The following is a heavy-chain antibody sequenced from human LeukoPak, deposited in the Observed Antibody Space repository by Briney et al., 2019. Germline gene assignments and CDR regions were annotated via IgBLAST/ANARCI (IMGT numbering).Heavy chain of an antibody. CDR3: ARAGRSWENYYFDY. D-gene: IGHD2-15*01. V-gene: IGHV3-66*01. CDR2: IYSGGST. Sequence: GGSLRLSCAASGFTVSSNYMSWVRQAPGKGLEWVSVIYSGGSTYYADSVKGRFTIFRDNSKNTLYLQMNSLRAEDTAVYYCARAGRSWENYYFDYWGQGTLVTVSS. CDR1: GFTVSSNY. J-gene: IGHJ4*02.